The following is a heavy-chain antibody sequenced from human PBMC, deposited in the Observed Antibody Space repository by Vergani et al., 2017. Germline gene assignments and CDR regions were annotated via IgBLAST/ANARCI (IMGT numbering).Heavy chain of an antibody. CDR2: ISSSSSYI. CDR1: GFTFSSYE. CDR3: ARDRYDSSGYFVPLDY. V-gene: IGHV3-48*03. Sequence: EVQLVESGGGLVQPGGSLRLSCAASGFTFSSYEMNWVRQAPGKGLEWVSSISSSSSYIYYADSVKGRFTISRDNAKNSLYLQMNSLRAEDTAVYYCARDRYDSSGYFVPLDYWGQGTLVTVSS. J-gene: IGHJ4*02. D-gene: IGHD3-22*01.